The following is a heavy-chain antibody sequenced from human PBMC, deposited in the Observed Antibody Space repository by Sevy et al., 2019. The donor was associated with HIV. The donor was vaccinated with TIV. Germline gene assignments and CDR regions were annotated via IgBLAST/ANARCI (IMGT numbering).Heavy chain of an antibody. V-gene: IGHV3-7*03. CDR3: ARDYSTGYYFG. D-gene: IGHD3-22*01. Sequence: GGSLRLSCAASGFTFSSYWMSWVRQAPGKGLEWVANIKKDGSEKYYVDSVNGRFSISRDNAKESLYLQMNSLRAEDTAVYYCARDYSTGYYFGWGQGTLVTVSS. CDR2: IKKDGSEK. J-gene: IGHJ4*02. CDR1: GFTFSSYW.